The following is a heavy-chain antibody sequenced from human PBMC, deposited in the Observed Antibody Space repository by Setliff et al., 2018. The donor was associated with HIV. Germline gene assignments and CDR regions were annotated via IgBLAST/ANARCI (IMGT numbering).Heavy chain of an antibody. J-gene: IGHJ3*01. Sequence: GSLRLSCAASGFNFTDAWMNWVRQIPGKGLEWVGRIRSKTDGATADHVAAVRGRFTISRDDSKMTLYLQMDSLKPEDTAVYYCAKGMPFNVWGQGAMVTVS. CDR2: IRSKTDGATA. CDR1: GFNFTDAW. V-gene: IGHV3-15*01. CDR3: AKGMPFNV.